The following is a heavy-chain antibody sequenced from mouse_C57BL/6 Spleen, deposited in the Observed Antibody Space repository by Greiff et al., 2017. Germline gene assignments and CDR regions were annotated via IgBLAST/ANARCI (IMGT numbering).Heavy chain of an antibody. J-gene: IGHJ1*03. CDR2: IDPSDSYT. CDR3: ARPGNYDGSFFWYFDV. V-gene: IGHV1-69*01. Sequence: QVQLQQPGAELVMPGASVKLSCKASGYTFTSYWMHWVKQRPGQGLEWIGEIDPSDSYTNYNQKFKGKSTLTVDKSSSTAYMQLSSLTSEDSAVYYCARPGNYDGSFFWYFDVWGTGTTVTVSS. CDR1: GYTFTSYW. D-gene: IGHD2-3*01.